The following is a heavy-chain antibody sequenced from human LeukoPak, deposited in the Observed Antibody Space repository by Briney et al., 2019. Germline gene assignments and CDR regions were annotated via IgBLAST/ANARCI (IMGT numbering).Heavy chain of an antibody. J-gene: IGHJ4*02. V-gene: IGHV1-2*02. CDR1: GYTFTGYY. CDR2: INPNSGGT. CDR3: ARDVEMATIPLDY. D-gene: IGHD5-24*01. Sequence: ASVEVSCKASGYTFTGYYMHWVRQAPGQGLEWMGWINPNSGGTNYAQKFQGRVTMTRDTSISTAYMELSRLRSDDTAVYYCARDVEMATIPLDYWGQGTLVTVSS.